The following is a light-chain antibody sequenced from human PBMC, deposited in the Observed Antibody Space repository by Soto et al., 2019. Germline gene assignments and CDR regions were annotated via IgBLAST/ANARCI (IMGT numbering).Light chain of an antibody. Sequence: QSVLTQPPSVSGTPGQRVSISCSGSSSNSGCNDVYWYQQLPGTAPKLLIYRNNQRPSGVPDRFSGSRSGTSASLAISGLRSGDEADYYCAAWDDSLSGRLFGGGTKVTVL. CDR2: RNN. CDR1: SSNSGCND. J-gene: IGLJ3*02. CDR3: AAWDDSLSGRL. V-gene: IGLV1-47*01.